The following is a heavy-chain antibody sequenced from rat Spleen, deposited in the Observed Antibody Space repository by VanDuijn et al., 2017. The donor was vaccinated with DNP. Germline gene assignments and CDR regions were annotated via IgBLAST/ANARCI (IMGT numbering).Heavy chain of an antibody. Sequence: EVKRVESGGDLVQPGRSLKLSCVASGFTFNKYWMTWIRQVPGKGLEWVASITSSGDTTYYPDSVKGRFTISRDDAKNTLYLQMNSLRSEDTATYYCARGSSSIYWYFDFWGPGTMVTVSS. D-gene: IGHD1-2*01. CDR1: GFTFNKYW. CDR2: ITSSGDTT. V-gene: IGHV5-31*01. J-gene: IGHJ1*01. CDR3: ARGSSSIYWYFDF.